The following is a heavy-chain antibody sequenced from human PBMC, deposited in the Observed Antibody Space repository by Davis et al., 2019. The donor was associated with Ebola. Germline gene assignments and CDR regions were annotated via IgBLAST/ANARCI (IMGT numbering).Heavy chain of an antibody. CDR2: INHSGST. V-gene: IGHV4-34*01. CDR1: GFTFSDYE. D-gene: IGHD3-22*01. J-gene: IGHJ4*02. CDR3: ASLTGDSIVVVSYYFDY. Sequence: ESLKISCAASGFTFSDYEMNWIRQPPGKGLEWIGEINHSGSTNYNPSLKSRVTISVDTSKNQFSLKLSSVTAADTAVYYCASLTGDSIVVVSYYFDYWGQGTLVTVSS.